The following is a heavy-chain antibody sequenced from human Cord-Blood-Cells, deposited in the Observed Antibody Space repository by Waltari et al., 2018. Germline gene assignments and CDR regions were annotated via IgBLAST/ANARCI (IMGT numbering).Heavy chain of an antibody. D-gene: IGHD3-3*01. CDR3: ARARSFYYDFWSGFHYGMDV. J-gene: IGHJ6*02. Sequence: QVQLVQSGAEVQKPGASVKVSCKASGYTFTSYDMHWVRPAPGQRLEWMGWINAGNGNTKYSQKFQGRVTITRDTSASTAYMELSSLRSEDTAVYYCARARSFYYDFWSGFHYGMDVWGQGTTVTVSS. V-gene: IGHV1-3*01. CDR1: GYTFTSYD. CDR2: INAGNGNT.